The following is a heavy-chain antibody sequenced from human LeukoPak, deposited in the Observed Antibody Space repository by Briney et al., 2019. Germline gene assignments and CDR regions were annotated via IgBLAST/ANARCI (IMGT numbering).Heavy chain of an antibody. CDR1: GFTFSSYS. CDR2: ISSSSSYI. J-gene: IGHJ4*02. CDR3: ARDWSTITMIVDHFDY. D-gene: IGHD3-22*01. Sequence: GGSLRLSCAASGFTFSSYSMNWVRQAPGKGLEWVSSISSSSSYIYYADSVKGRFTISRDNAENSLYLQMNSLRAEDTAVYYCARDWSTITMIVDHFDYWGQGTLVTVSS. V-gene: IGHV3-21*01.